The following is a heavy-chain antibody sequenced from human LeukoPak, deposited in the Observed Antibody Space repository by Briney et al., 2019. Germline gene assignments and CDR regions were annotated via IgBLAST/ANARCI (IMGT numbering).Heavy chain of an antibody. J-gene: IGHJ3*02. V-gene: IGHV3-23*01. CDR1: GFTFSSYA. Sequence: RGSLRLSCAASGFTFSSYAMNWVRPAPGKGLEWVLAISGSGGSTYYADSVKGRFTISRDNSKNTLYLQMNSLRAGDTALYYCAKSLVVGADAFDIWGQGTMVTVSS. CDR3: AKSLVVGADAFDI. CDR2: ISGSGGST. D-gene: IGHD1-26*01.